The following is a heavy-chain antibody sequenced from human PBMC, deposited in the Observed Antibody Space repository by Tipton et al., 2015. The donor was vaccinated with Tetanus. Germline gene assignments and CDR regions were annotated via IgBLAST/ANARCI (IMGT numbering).Heavy chain of an antibody. V-gene: IGHV3-33*01. D-gene: IGHD2/OR15-2a*01. CDR3: ARDDDPIGNGLDV. Sequence: SLRLSCAASGFTFRSYGMHWVRRAPGTGLEWVAVIWNDGTTKYYGDSVKGRFSISRDNSKNTLYLQMNSLRVEDTALYYCARDDDPIGNGLDVWGQGTTVTVSS. CDR2: IWNDGTTK. CDR1: GFTFRSYG. J-gene: IGHJ6*02.